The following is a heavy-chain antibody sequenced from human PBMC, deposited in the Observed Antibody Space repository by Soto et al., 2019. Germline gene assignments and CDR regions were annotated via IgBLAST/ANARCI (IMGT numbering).Heavy chain of an antibody. Sequence: QVQLQQWGAGLLKPSETLSLTCGVFGGAFSAYFWTWIRQPPGKGLEWIGEVNHNGGTNYNPSLKSRATISLDTSRGQLSLKLTSVTAADTAVYYCARERRVVGGYSSSWYDCFDSWGQGALVTVSS. CDR3: ARERRVVGGYSSSWYDCFDS. D-gene: IGHD6-13*01. CDR2: VNHNGGT. CDR1: GGAFSAYF. J-gene: IGHJ4*02. V-gene: IGHV4-34*01.